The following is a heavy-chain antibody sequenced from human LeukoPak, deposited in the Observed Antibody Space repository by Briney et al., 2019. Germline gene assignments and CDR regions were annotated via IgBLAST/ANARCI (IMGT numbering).Heavy chain of an antibody. Sequence: ASVKVSCKASGYTFTNYGITWVRQAPGQGLEWMGWISTYNAYTNYAQKFQGRVTMTTDTSTSTAYMELRSLRSDDTAIYYCARCGLWELWRSGGGPFHPWGQGTLVNVPS. CDR2: ISTYNAYT. CDR1: GYTFTNYG. D-gene: IGHD2-15*01. V-gene: IGHV1-18*01. CDR3: ARCGLWELWRSGGGPFHP. J-gene: IGHJ5*02.